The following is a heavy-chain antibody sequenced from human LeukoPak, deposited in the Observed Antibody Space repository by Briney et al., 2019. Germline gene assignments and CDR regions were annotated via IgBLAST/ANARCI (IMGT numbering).Heavy chain of an antibody. CDR2: IYYSGST. CDR3: ARVTMIGAWFDP. V-gene: IGHV4-61*01. Sequence: SETLSLTCTVTGGSISTRNHYWSWIRQPPGKGLEWIGYIYYSGSTNYNPSLKSRVTISVDTSKNQFSLKLSSVTAADTAVYYCARVTMIGAWFDPWGQGTLVTVSS. D-gene: IGHD3-22*01. J-gene: IGHJ5*02. CDR1: GGSISTRNHY.